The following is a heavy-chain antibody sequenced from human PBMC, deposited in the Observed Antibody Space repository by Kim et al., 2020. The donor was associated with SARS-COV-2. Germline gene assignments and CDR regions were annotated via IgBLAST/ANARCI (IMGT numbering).Heavy chain of an antibody. CDR2: IYYSGST. Sequence: SETLSLTCTVSGGSISSGDYYWSWIRQPPGKGLEWIGYIYYSGSTYYNPSLKSRVTISVDTSKNQFSLKLSSVTAADTAVYYCARTGWSGSHPPPHYYYYMDVWGKGTTVTVSS. J-gene: IGHJ6*03. CDR1: GGSISSGDYY. V-gene: IGHV4-30-4*01. D-gene: IGHD3-3*01. CDR3: ARTGWSGSHPPPHYYYYMDV.